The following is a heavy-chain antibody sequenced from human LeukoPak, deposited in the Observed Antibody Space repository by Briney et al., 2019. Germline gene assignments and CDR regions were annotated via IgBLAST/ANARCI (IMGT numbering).Heavy chain of an antibody. D-gene: IGHD3-22*01. V-gene: IGHV4-34*01. CDR2: INHSGST. CDR1: GGSFSGYY. Sequence: SETLSLTCAVYGGSFSGYYWSWIRQPPGKGLEWIGEINHSGSTNYNPSLKSRVTISVDTSKHQISLKLSSVTAADTAVYYCARAGYSDSSGLDYWGQGTLVTVSS. CDR3: ARAGYSDSSGLDY. J-gene: IGHJ4*02.